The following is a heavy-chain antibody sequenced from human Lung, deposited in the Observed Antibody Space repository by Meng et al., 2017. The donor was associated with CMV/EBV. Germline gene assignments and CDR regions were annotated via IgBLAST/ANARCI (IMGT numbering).Heavy chain of an antibody. V-gene: IGHV4-30-4*01. CDR2: IYYSGST. D-gene: IGHD3-22*01. CDR3: ARGYYDSSGYGYWYFDL. CDR1: GGSISSGDYY. Sequence: RASGPGLVKPSQTLSLTCTVSGGSISSGDYYWSWIRQPPGKGLEWIGYIYYSGSTYYNPSLKSRVTISVDTSKNQFSLKLSSVTAADTAVYYCARGYYDSSGYGYWYFDLWGRGTLVTVSS. J-gene: IGHJ2*01.